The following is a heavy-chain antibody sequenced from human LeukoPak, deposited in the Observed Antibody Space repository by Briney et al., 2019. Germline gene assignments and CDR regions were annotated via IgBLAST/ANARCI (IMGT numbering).Heavy chain of an antibody. CDR2: ISGSGGST. CDR3: AASGWYAPFDY. CDR1: GFTFSSYA. V-gene: IGHV3-23*01. Sequence: GGSLRLSCAASGFTFSSYAMSWVRQAPGKGLEWVSAISGSGGSTYYADSVKGRFTNSRDNSKNTLYLQMNSLRAEDTAVYYCAASGWYAPFDYWGQGTLVTVSS. J-gene: IGHJ4*02. D-gene: IGHD6-19*01.